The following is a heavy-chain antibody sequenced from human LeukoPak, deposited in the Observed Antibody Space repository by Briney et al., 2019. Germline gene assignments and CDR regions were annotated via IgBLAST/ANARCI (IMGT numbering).Heavy chain of an antibody. CDR2: IYSDNT. V-gene: IGHV3-53*01. D-gene: IGHD4/OR15-4a*01. CDR1: GFTFNNYA. J-gene: IGHJ4*02. CDR3: ARRAGAYSHPYDY. Sequence: GGSLRLSCATSGFTFNNYAMSWVRQAPGKGLEWVSFIYSDNTHYSDSVKGRFTISRDNSKNTLYLQMNSLRAEDTAVYYCARRAGAYSHPYDYWGQGTLVTVSS.